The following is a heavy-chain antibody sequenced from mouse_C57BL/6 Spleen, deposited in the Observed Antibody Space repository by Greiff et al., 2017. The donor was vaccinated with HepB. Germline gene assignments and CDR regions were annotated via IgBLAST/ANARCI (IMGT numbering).Heavy chain of an antibody. Sequence: EVQGVESGGGLVQSGRSLRLSCATSGFTFSDFYMEWVRQAPGKGLEWIAASRNKANDYTTEYSASVKGRFIVSRDTSQSILYLQMNALRAEDTAIYYCARDAGPNDAWFAYWGQGTLVTVSA. D-gene: IGHD2-12*01. J-gene: IGHJ3*01. CDR1: GFTFSDFY. CDR2: SRNKANDYTT. V-gene: IGHV7-1*01. CDR3: ARDAGPNDAWFAY.